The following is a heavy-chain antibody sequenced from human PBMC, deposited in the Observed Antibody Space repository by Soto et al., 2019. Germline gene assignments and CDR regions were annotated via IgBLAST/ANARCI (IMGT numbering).Heavy chain of an antibody. D-gene: IGHD1-26*01. Sequence: QVQLVQSGAEVKKPGSSVKVSCKASGGTFSSYAISWVRQAPGQGLEWMGGIIPIFGTANYAQKFQGRVTIAADESTSTAYLERSSLGSEDTAGYYCAIGGIVGATIRGFDYWGQGTLVTVSS. J-gene: IGHJ4*02. CDR2: IIPIFGTA. V-gene: IGHV1-69*12. CDR1: GGTFSSYA. CDR3: AIGGIVGATIRGFDY.